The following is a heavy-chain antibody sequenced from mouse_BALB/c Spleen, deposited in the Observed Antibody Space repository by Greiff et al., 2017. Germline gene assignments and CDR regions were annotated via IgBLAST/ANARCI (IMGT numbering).Heavy chain of an antibody. J-gene: IGHJ2*01. CDR1: GFNIKDYY. CDR2: LDPENGDT. V-gene: IGHV14-4*02. Sequence: VQLQQSVAELVRSGASVKLSCTASGFNIKDYYMHWVKQRPEQGLEWIGWLDPENGDTEYAPKFQGKATMTADTSSNTAYLQLSSLTSEDTAVYYCNAQTARATFDYWGQGTTLTVSS. CDR3: NAQTARATFDY. D-gene: IGHD3-2*01.